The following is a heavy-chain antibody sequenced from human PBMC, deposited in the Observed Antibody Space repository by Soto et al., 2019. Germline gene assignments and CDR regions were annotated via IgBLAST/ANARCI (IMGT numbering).Heavy chain of an antibody. CDR3: VRSGDNYNLLDY. Sequence: GGSLRLSCAASGFTFSDHYMSWIRQAPGKGLEWIGYSSNSGSFTRYADSVKGRFSISRDNAKNSLYLQINSLRGDDTAIYYCVRSGDNYNLLDYWGQGT. D-gene: IGHD1-1*01. CDR2: SSNSGSFT. J-gene: IGHJ4*02. V-gene: IGHV3-11*06. CDR1: GFTFSDHY.